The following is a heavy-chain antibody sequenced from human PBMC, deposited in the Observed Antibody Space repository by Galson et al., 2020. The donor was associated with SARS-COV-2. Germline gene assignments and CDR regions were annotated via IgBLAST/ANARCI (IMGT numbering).Heavy chain of an antibody. CDR3: ARDGGNHHRYGMDF. CDR2: ISESGYTR. Sequence: QAGGSLRLSCVASGFTFSSFEMNWVRQAPGRGLEWVSYISESGYTRYFADSVKGRFSISRDNAKNSVYLQMNSLGVEDTAVYYCARDGGNHHRYGMDFWGPGTTVTVSS. CDR1: GFTFSSFE. V-gene: IGHV3-48*03. D-gene: IGHD3-16*01. J-gene: IGHJ6*02.